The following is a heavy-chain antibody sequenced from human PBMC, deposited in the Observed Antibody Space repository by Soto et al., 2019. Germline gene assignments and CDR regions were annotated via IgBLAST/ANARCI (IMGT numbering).Heavy chain of an antibody. J-gene: IGHJ4*02. CDR2: IHHTGST. D-gene: IGHD3-22*01. Sequence: PSETLSLTCTVSGGSISSTDYFWGWIRQPPGKGLEWIGGIHHTGSTYYNPSLKSRVTVSVDTSKNQFSLKLTSVTAADTAVYYCARQRDYYDTSGDSYFDDWGQGTLVTVSS. CDR3: ARQRDYYDTSGDSYFDD. CDR1: GGSISSTDYF. V-gene: IGHV4-39*01.